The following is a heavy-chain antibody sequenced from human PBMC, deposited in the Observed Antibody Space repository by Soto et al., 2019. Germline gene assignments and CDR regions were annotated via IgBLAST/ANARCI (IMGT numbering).Heavy chain of an antibody. CDR3: TSLSGTDSLP. CDR1: GFTFSGSA. V-gene: IGHV3-73*01. CDR2: IRSKANSYAT. J-gene: IGHJ5*02. Sequence: EVPLVESGGGLVQPGGSLKLSCAASGFTFSGSAMHWVRQASGKGLEWVGRIRSKANSYATAYAASVEGRFTISRDDSKNTAYLKMNSLKTEDTAVSYCTSLSGTDSLPWCEGTLVTVSS. D-gene: IGHD2-15*01.